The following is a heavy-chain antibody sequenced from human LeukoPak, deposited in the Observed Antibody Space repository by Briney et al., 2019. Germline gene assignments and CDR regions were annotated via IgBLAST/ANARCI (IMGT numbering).Heavy chain of an antibody. J-gene: IGHJ5*02. CDR3: ARGGGYDFRSGYNNWFDP. Sequence: GGSLRLSCAASGFTFSSYWMSWVRQAPGKGLEWVGNIKQDGSEKYYVDSVKGRFTISRDNDKNSLYLQMNSLRAEDTAVYYCARGGGYDFRSGYNNWFDPWGQGTLVTVSS. D-gene: IGHD3-3*01. CDR1: GFTFSSYW. V-gene: IGHV3-7*01. CDR2: IKQDGSEK.